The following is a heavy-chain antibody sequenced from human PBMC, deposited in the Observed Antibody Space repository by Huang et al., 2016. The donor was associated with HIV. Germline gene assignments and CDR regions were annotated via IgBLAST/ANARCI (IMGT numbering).Heavy chain of an antibody. Sequence: QVQLVQSRAEVKKPGASVKVSCKVSEYTLPELSIHWVRQPPGKGLEWMGGFDPEIGETIYAQKFQGRVTMTEDTSTETAVMELSGLRPEDTAVYYCATGFDVFFDFWGQGTLVTVSS. CDR3: ATGFDVFFDF. CDR1: EYTLPELS. CDR2: FDPEIGET. V-gene: IGHV1-24*01. J-gene: IGHJ4*02. D-gene: IGHD3-9*01.